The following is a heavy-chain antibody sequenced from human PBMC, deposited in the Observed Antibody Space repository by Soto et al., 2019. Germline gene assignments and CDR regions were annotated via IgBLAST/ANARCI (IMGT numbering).Heavy chain of an antibody. Sequence: SVKVSCKASGGTFSSYAISWVLQAPGQGLEWMGGIIPIFGTANYAQKFQGRVTITADESTSTAYMELSSLRSEDTAVYYCARDLRITMIVVADDAFDIWGQGTMVTV. D-gene: IGHD3-22*01. CDR1: GGTFSSYA. CDR3: ARDLRITMIVVADDAFDI. V-gene: IGHV1-69*13. J-gene: IGHJ3*02. CDR2: IIPIFGTA.